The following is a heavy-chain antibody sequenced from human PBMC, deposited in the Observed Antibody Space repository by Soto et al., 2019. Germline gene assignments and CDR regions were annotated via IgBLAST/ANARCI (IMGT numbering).Heavy chain of an antibody. CDR3: ASRIAAAGLYYYYYGMDV. CDR2: IYYSGST. Sequence: SETLSLTCTVSGGSVSSGSYYWSWIRQPPGKGLEWIGYIYYSGSTNYNPSLKSRVTISVDTSKNQFSLKLSSVTAADTAVYYCASRIAAAGLYYYYYGMDVWGQGTTVT. J-gene: IGHJ6*02. V-gene: IGHV4-61*01. D-gene: IGHD6-13*01. CDR1: GGSVSSGSYY.